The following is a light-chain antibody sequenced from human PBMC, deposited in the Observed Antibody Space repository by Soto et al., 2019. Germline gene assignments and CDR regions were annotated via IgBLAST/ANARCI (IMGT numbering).Light chain of an antibody. CDR3: QQYNNWPEYT. Sequence: ELVVTQSPATLSVSPGEGVTLSCRASQSVGNSLAWYQQKPGQPPRLLIYGASTRVTGIPARFSGSGSGTEVTLTITSLQSEDCAVYYCQQYNNWPEYTFGQGTKLDIK. CDR2: GAS. V-gene: IGKV3-15*01. CDR1: QSVGNS. J-gene: IGKJ2*01.